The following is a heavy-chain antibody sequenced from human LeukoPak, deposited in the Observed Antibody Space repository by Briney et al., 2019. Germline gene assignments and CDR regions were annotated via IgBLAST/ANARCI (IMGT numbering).Heavy chain of an antibody. J-gene: IGHJ4*02. Sequence: GGSLRLSCKASGFTFSNYVMSWVRQAPGKGLEWVSAISGSGGSTYYADSVKGRFTISRDNSKNTLYLQMNSLRAEDTAVYYCAKDSSYFRHFDYWGQGTLVTVSS. D-gene: IGHD1-26*01. CDR2: ISGSGGST. CDR3: AKDSSYFRHFDY. V-gene: IGHV3-23*01. CDR1: GFTFSNYV.